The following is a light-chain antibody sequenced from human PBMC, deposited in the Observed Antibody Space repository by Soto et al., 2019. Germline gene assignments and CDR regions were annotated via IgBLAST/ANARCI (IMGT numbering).Light chain of an antibody. Sequence: QSALTQPASVSGSPGQSIAISCTGTSGDVGGYNYVTWYQQHPGKAPKLMIYDVSNRPSGVSDRFSGSKSGNTASLTISGLQAEDEGDYYCNSYTSSSTYVFGTGTKLTVL. CDR3: NSYTSSSTYV. J-gene: IGLJ1*01. CDR2: DVS. V-gene: IGLV2-14*03. CDR1: SGDVGGYNY.